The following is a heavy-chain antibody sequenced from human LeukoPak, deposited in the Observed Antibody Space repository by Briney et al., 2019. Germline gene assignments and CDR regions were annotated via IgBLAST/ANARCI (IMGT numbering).Heavy chain of an antibody. Sequence: KPSETLSLTCTVSGGSISSYYWSWIRQPAGKGLEWIGRIYTSGSTNYNPSLKSRVTMSVDTSKNQFSLKLSSVTAADTAVYYCARRRGDYRRGYFDYWGQGTLVTVSS. CDR1: GGSISSYY. D-gene: IGHD4-17*01. CDR3: ARRRGDYRRGYFDY. CDR2: IYTSGST. V-gene: IGHV4-4*07. J-gene: IGHJ4*02.